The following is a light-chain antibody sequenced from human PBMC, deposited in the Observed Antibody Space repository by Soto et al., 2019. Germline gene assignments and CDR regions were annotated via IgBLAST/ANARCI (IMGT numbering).Light chain of an antibody. CDR2: DVS. V-gene: IGLV2-11*01. J-gene: IGLJ1*01. CDR3: CSYAGSYTYD. Sequence: QSVLTQPRSVSGSPGQSVTISCTGTSSVVGGYNYVSWYQQHPGKAPKLMIFDVSKRPSGVPDRFSGSKSGYAASLTISGLQAEDEADYYCCSYAGSYTYDFGTGTKVTVL. CDR1: SSVVGGYNY.